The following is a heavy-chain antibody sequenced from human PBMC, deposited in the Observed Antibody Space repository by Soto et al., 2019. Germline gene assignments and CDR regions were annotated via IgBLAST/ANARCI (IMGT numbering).Heavy chain of an antibody. Sequence: ASVKVSCKASGYTFTSYYMHWVRQAPGQGLEWMGIINPSGGSTSYAQKFQGRVTMTRDTSTSTVYMELSSLRSEDTAVYYCARGDRSSWSTDYFDYWGQGPLVTVYS. V-gene: IGHV1-46*01. J-gene: IGHJ4*02. D-gene: IGHD6-13*01. CDR2: INPSGGST. CDR3: ARGDRSSWSTDYFDY. CDR1: GYTFTSYY.